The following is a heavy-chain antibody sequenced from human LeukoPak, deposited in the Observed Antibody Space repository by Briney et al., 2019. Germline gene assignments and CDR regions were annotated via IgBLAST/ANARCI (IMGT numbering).Heavy chain of an antibody. CDR2: ISFTGNT. D-gene: IGHD3-22*01. CDR1: GGSISSYY. Sequence: SETLSLTCTVSGGSISSYYWSWIRQSPGKRLEWIAYISFTGNTNYNPSLKSRVTISLDTSKTHFSLTLSSLTAADTAVYYCARSPPGWYYDNSGQYYFDTWGQGALVTVSS. V-gene: IGHV4-59*08. J-gene: IGHJ4*02. CDR3: ARSPPGWYYDNSGQYYFDT.